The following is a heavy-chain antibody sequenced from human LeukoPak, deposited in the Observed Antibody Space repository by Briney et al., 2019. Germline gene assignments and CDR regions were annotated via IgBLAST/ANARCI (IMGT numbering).Heavy chain of an antibody. CDR3: ARDLEMATTSYFDY. CDR2: IKQDGSEK. J-gene: IGHJ4*02. CDR1: GFIFSSYW. D-gene: IGHD5-24*01. V-gene: IGHV3-7*01. Sequence: GGSLRLSCAASGFIFSSYWMTWVRQAPGKGLEWVANIKQDGSEKYYVDSVKGRFTISRDNAKNSLYLQMNSLRAEDTAVYYCARDLEMATTSYFDYWGQGTLVTVSS.